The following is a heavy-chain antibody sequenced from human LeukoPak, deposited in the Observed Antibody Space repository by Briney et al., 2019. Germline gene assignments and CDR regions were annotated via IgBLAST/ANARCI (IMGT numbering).Heavy chain of an antibody. CDR2: INPSGGNT. Sequence: ASVKVSCKASGYTFTSYYLHWVRQAPGQGLEWMGIINPSGGNTNYAQKFQDRVTMTRDTSTGTVYMQLSSLRSEDTAVYYCARDEMDSLDYWGQGTLVTVSS. D-gene: IGHD5-24*01. CDR1: GYTFTSYY. V-gene: IGHV1-46*01. CDR3: ARDEMDSLDY. J-gene: IGHJ4*02.